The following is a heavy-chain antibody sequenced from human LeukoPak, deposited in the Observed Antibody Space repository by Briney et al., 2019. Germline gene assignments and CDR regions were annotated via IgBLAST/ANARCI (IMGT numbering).Heavy chain of an antibody. CDR3: VRDHASGDYDSSGYYTGWCDFDY. CDR1: GYTFTGYY. J-gene: IGHJ4*02. D-gene: IGHD3-22*01. V-gene: IGHV1-2*06. CDR2: INPNSGGT. Sequence: ASVKVSCKASGYTFTGYYMHWVRQAPGQGLEWMGRINPNSGGTNYAQKFQGRVTMTRDTSISTAYMELSRLRSDDTAVYYCVRDHASGDYDSSGYYTGWCDFDYWGQGTLVTVSS.